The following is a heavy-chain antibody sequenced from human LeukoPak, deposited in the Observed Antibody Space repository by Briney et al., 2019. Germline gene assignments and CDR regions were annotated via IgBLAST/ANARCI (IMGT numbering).Heavy chain of an antibody. Sequence: ASVKVSCKVSGYTLTELSMHWVRQAPGKGLEWMGGFDPEDGETIYAQKFQGRVTMTEDTSTDTAYMELSSLRSEDTAVYYCASIRNLGIAAAGTRDGAFDIWGQGTMVTVSS. CDR3: ASIRNLGIAAAGTRDGAFDI. V-gene: IGHV1-24*01. CDR1: GYTLTELS. D-gene: IGHD6-13*01. CDR2: FDPEDGET. J-gene: IGHJ3*02.